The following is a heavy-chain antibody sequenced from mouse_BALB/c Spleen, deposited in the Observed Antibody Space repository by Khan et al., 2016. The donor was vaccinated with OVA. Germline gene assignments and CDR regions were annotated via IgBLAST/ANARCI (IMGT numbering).Heavy chain of an antibody. CDR3: TRSGYGAFAY. D-gene: IGHD1-1*02. Sequence: QVRLQQSGAELVKPGASVRLSCKASGYTFTSYYLYWVKQRPGHGLEWIGDINPSNGGTNFTENFKTQATLTVDKSSSTAYMQLSSLTSEDSAVYYCTRSGYGAFAYWGQGTLVTVSA. CDR2: INPSNGGT. CDR1: GYTFTSYY. V-gene: IGHV1S81*02. J-gene: IGHJ3*01.